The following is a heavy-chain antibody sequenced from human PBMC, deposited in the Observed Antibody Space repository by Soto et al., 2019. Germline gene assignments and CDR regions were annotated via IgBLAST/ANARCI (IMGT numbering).Heavy chain of an antibody. CDR2: IIPIFGTA. Sequence: QVQLVQSGAEVKKPGSSVKVSCKASGGTFSSFAISWVRQAPGQGLEWMGGIIPIFGTANYAQRFQGRVTITADESTRTANMELSSLRSEDTAVYYCARGKPPGSISFGAFDIWGQGTMVTVSS. CDR3: ARGKPPGSISFGAFDI. CDR1: GGTFSSFA. J-gene: IGHJ3*02. D-gene: IGHD3-16*01. V-gene: IGHV1-69*01.